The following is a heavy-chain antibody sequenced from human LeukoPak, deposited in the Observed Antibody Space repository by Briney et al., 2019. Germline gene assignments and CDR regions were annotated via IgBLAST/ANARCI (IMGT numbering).Heavy chain of an antibody. CDR1: GVSISSSSYY. D-gene: IGHD2-2*01. CDR3: ARHPSVKYCSSTSCFDYYYYYGMDV. CDR2: IYYSGSP. V-gene: IGHV4-39*01. J-gene: IGHJ6*02. Sequence: SETLSLTCTVSGVSISSSSYYWGWIRQPPGKGLEWIGSIYYSGSPYYNPSLKSRVTISVDTSKNQFSLKLSSVTAADTAVYYCARHPSVKYCSSTSCFDYYYYYGMDVWGQGTTVTVSS.